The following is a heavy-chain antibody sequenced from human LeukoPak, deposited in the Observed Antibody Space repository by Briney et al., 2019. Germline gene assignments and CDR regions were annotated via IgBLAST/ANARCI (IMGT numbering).Heavy chain of an antibody. CDR2: INPSGGST. Sequence: ASVKVSCKASGYTFTSYYMHWVRQAPGQGLEWMGIINPSGGSTSYAQKFQGRVTMTRDMSTSTVYMELSSLRSEDTAVYYCARDLSWGGDSRYYFDYWGQGTLVTVSS. CDR3: ARDLSWGGDSRYYFDY. V-gene: IGHV1-46*01. D-gene: IGHD2-21*02. J-gene: IGHJ4*02. CDR1: GYTFTSYY.